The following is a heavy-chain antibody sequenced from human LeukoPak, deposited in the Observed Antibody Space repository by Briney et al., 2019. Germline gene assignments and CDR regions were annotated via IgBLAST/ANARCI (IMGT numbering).Heavy chain of an antibody. V-gene: IGHV1-69*05. CDR1: GGTFSSYA. CDR3: ARDSGYCSSTSCYRGAGRDY. Sequence: SVKVSCKASGGTFSSYAISWVRQAPGQGLEWMGGIIPIFGTANYAQKFQGRVTITTDESTSAAYMELSSLRSEDTAVYYCARDSGYCSSTSCYRGAGRDYWGQGTLVTVSS. D-gene: IGHD2-2*01. CDR2: IIPIFGTA. J-gene: IGHJ4*02.